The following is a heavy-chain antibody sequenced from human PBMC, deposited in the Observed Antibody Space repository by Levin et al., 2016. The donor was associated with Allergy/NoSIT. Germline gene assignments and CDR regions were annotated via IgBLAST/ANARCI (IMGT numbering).Heavy chain of an antibody. D-gene: IGHD4-17*01. J-gene: IGHJ5*01. Sequence: WVRQAPGQGLEWMGWISPHNGNTNYAQKFQGRITMTTDTSATTAYMELRTLTSDDTAVYYCARDRDGDYVGNWFDSWGRGTLVTVSS. CDR3: ARDRDGDYVGNWFDS. CDR2: ISPHNGNT. V-gene: IGHV1-18*01.